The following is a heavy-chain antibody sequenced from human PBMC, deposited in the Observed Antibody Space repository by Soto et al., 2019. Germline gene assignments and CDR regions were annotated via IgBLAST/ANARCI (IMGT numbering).Heavy chain of an antibody. V-gene: IGHV2-5*02. J-gene: IGHJ6*02. D-gene: IGHD2-21*02. CDR3: VQSRCGGDCLQSYSSHSYYGLDV. CDR2: IYWDDDK. CDR1: GFSLSTIGVG. Sequence: QITLKESGPTLVKPTQTLTLTCTFSGFSLSTIGVGVGWIRQPPGKALEWLALIYWDDDKRYSPSLKSRLTVTKHPSKNQVVLTMTNMDPVDTATYYCVQSRCGGDCLQSYSSHSYYGLDVWGQGTTVTVSS.